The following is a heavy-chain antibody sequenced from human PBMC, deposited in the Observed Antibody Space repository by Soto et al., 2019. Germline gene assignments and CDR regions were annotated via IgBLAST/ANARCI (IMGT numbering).Heavy chain of an antibody. CDR1: GFTFNSYG. Sequence: EVQVLESGGGLVQPGGSLRLSCAASGFTFNSYGMSWVRQAPGKGLVWVSGISVSGSSTYYADSVKGRFTIARDNSKNTLYLPTNSLRAEETSVDYCTRNLGFFDYWGQGTLVTVSS. D-gene: IGHD3-10*01. CDR2: ISVSGSST. J-gene: IGHJ4*02. CDR3: TRNLGFFDY. V-gene: IGHV3-23*01.